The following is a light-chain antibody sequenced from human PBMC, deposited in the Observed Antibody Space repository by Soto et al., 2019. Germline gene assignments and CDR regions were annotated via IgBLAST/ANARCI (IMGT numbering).Light chain of an antibody. J-gene: IGLJ1*01. V-gene: IGLV2-14*01. CDR3: SSYTSSSTLV. CDR1: SSDVGAYNS. Sequence: SALTQPASVSGSPGQSITISCTGTSSDVGAYNSVAWYQHNPGKAPKLMIYDVSNRPSGVSSRFSGSKSANTASLSISGLQADDEADYYCSSYTSSSTLVFGTGTKVTVL. CDR2: DVS.